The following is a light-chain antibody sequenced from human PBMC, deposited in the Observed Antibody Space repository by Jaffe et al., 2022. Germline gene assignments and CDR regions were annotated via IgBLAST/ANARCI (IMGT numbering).Light chain of an antibody. CDR2: RDS. CDR1: NIGSKN. V-gene: IGLV3-9*01. Sequence: SYELTQPLSVSVALGQTARITCGGNNIGSKNVHWYQQKPGQAPVLVIYRDSNRPSGIPERFSGSNSGNTATLTISRAQAGDEADYYCQVWDSSTAEVDVVFGGGTKLTVL. CDR3: QVWDSSTAEVDVV. J-gene: IGLJ2*01.